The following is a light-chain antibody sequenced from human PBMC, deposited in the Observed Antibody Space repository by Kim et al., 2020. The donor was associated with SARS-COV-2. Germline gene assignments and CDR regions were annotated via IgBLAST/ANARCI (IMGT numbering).Light chain of an antibody. CDR2: DAS. CDR3: QQRSTWPLT. J-gene: IGKJ4*01. Sequence: EIVLTQSPATLSLSPGERATLSCRASQTVSIYLAWYQQKPGQAPRLLIYDASNREPGIPVRFSGSGSGTDFTLTISSLEPEDFAVYYCQQRSTWPLTFGGETKVDVK. CDR1: QTVSIY. V-gene: IGKV3-11*01.